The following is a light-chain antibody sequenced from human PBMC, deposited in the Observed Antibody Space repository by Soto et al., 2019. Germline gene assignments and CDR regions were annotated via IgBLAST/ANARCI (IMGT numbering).Light chain of an antibody. V-gene: IGKV1-5*03. J-gene: IGKJ4*01. CDR3: QQFYSYPLT. CDR2: KAS. Sequence: DIQMTQSPSTLSASVGDRVTITCRASQSISSWLAWYQQKPGKAPKLLIYKASSLESGVPSRFGGSGSGTDFTLAISSLQSEDFATYYCQQFYSYPLTFGGGTKVDIK. CDR1: QSISSW.